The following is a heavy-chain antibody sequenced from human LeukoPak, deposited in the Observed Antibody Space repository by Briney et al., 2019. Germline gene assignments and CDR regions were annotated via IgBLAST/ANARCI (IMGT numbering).Heavy chain of an antibody. CDR3: ARRAVGATQGSYYFDY. CDR2: IYPGDSDT. V-gene: IGHV5-51*01. CDR1: GYSFTSYW. J-gene: IGHJ4*02. D-gene: IGHD1-26*01. Sequence: GESLKISCKGSGYSFTSYWIGWVRQMPGKGLEWMGIIYPGDSDTRYSPSFQGQVTISADKSISTAYLQWGSLKASDTAMYYCARRAVGATQGSYYFDYWGQGTLVTVSS.